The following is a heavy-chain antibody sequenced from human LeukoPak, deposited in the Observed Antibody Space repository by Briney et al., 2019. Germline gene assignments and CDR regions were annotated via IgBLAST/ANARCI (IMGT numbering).Heavy chain of an antibody. CDR2: ITNDGSST. CDR1: GLTFSSHW. CDR3: ARDLFPYCGGDCYSPQGAFDI. Sequence: GGSLRLSCAASGLTFSSHWMHWVRQAPGKGLVWVSRITNDGSSTTYADSVKGRFTISRDNSKNTLYLQMNSLRAEDTAVYYCARDLFPYCGGDCYSPQGAFDIWGQGTMVTVSS. J-gene: IGHJ3*02. V-gene: IGHV3-74*01. D-gene: IGHD2-21*02.